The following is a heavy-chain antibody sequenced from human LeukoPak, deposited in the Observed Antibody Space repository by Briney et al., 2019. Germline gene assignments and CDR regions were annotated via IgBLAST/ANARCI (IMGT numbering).Heavy chain of an antibody. CDR3: ARHSGSYNDYFDY. CDR1: GGSLSSSSYY. V-gene: IGHV4-39*01. J-gene: IGHJ4*02. Sequence: SETLSLTCTVSGGSLSSSSYYWGWIRQPPGKGLEWIGSIYYSGSTYYNPSLKSRVTISVDTSKNQFSLKLSSVTAADTAVYYCARHSGSYNDYFDYWGQGTLVTVSS. CDR2: IYYSGST. D-gene: IGHD1-26*01.